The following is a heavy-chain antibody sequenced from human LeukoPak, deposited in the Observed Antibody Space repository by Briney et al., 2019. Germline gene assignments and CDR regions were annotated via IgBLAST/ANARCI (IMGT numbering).Heavy chain of an antibody. CDR2: IYYSGST. CDR3: ARLGYSYGLGYYYYMDV. J-gene: IGHJ6*03. CDR1: GGSISSYY. D-gene: IGHD5-18*01. V-gene: IGHV4-59*01. Sequence: PSETLSLTCTVSGGSISSYYWSWLRQPPGKGLEWIGYIYYSGSTNYNPSLKSRVTISVDTSKNQFSLKLSSVTAADTAVYYCARLGYSYGLGYYYYMDVWGKGTTVTVSS.